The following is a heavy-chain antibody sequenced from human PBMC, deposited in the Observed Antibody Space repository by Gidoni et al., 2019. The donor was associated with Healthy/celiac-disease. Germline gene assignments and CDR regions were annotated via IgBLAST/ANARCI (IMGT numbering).Heavy chain of an antibody. J-gene: IGHJ6*02. CDR1: GFTFSRYW. V-gene: IGHV3-7*01. CDR2: IKQDGSEK. CDR3: ARDLLAEYYDFWSGDV. Sequence: EVQLVESGGGLVQPGGSLRLSCAASGFTFSRYWMSWVRQAPGKGLEWVANIKQDGSEKYYVDSVKGRFTISRDNAKNSLYLQMNSLRAEDTAVYYCARDLLAEYYDFWSGDVWGQGTTVTVSS. D-gene: IGHD3-3*01.